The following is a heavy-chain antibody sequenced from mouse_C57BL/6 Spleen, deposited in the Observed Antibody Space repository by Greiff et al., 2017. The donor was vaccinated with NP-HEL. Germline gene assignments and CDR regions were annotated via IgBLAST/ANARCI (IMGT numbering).Heavy chain of an antibody. J-gene: IGHJ4*01. CDR3: AEELDYYAMDY. Sequence: DVHLVESGGGLVKPGGSLKLSCAASGFTFSDYGMHWVRQAPEKGLEWVAYISSGSSTIYYADTVKGRFTISRDNAKNTLFLQMTSLRSEDTAMYYCAEELDYYAMDYWGQGTSVTVSS. CDR1: GFTFSDYG. CDR2: ISSGSSTI. V-gene: IGHV5-17*01.